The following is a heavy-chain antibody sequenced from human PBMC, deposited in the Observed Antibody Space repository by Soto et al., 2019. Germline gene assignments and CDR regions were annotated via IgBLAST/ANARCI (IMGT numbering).Heavy chain of an antibody. V-gene: IGHV4-31*03. D-gene: IGHD5-12*01. J-gene: IGHJ5*02. CDR2: IYYSGST. CDR3: AREEGGGYDHRWFDP. CDR1: GGSISSGGYY. Sequence: SETLSLTCTVSGGSISSGGYYWSWIRQHPEKGLEWIGYIYYSGSTYYNPSLKSRVTISVDTSKNQFSLKLSSVTAADTAVYYCAREEGGGYDHRWFDPWGQGTLVTVSS.